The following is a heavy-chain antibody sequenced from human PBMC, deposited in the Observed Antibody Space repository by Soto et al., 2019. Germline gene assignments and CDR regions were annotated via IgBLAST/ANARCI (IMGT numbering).Heavy chain of an antibody. D-gene: IGHD2-2*01. J-gene: IGHJ5*02. V-gene: IGHV1-46*01. CDR3: ARERGPVPAAFLSTEVRYWFDP. Sequence: PGESLKISCKGSGYTFTSYYIHWVRQAPGQGLEWMGIINPSGGSTSYAQKFQGRVTMTRDTSTSTVYMELSSLRSEDTAVYYCARERGPVPAAFLSTEVRYWFDPWGQGTLVTVSS. CDR2: INPSGGST. CDR1: GYTFTSYY.